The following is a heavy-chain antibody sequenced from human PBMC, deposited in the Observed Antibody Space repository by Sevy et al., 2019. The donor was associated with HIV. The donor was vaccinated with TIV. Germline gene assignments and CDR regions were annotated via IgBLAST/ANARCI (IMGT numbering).Heavy chain of an antibody. CDR3: VKSSTYYYGSGTAHYYYMDV. Sequence: GGSLRLSCSASGLTFSSYAMHWVRQAPGKGLEYVSAISSNGGSTYYADSVKGRFTISRDNSKNTLYLQMSSLRAEDTAVYYCVKSSTYYYGSGTAHYYYMDVWGKGTTVTISS. CDR1: GLTFSSYA. CDR2: ISSNGGST. D-gene: IGHD3-10*01. J-gene: IGHJ6*03. V-gene: IGHV3-64D*06.